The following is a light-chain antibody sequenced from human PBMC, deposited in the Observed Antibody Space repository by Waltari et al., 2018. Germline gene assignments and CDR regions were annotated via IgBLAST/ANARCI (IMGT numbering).Light chain of an antibody. V-gene: IGLV7-46*01. CDR3: LLSYRDARV. Sequence: HAVVTPEPSLTVSPGGTVTLPCYSSSGAVTGDHHPYWFQQKPGQAPRTLIYDTYNKHSWTPARFTGFLLGGKAALTLSGAQPDDEADYYCLLSYRDARVFGGGTKVTVL. CDR2: DTY. CDR1: SGAVTGDHH. J-gene: IGLJ2*01.